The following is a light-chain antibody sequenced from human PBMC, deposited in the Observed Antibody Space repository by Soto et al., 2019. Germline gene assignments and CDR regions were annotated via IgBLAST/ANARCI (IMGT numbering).Light chain of an antibody. J-gene: IGLJ7*01. Sequence: QSVLTQPASVSVSPGQSITISCTGVSGDVGNYNLVSWYQQHPAKAPKLIIYEDDKRPSGVSNRFSGSKSGDTASLTISGLQSEDEAAYYCCSYLGSSTVFGGGTQLTVL. CDR3: CSYLGSSTV. CDR1: SGDVGNYNL. CDR2: EDD. V-gene: IGLV2-23*01.